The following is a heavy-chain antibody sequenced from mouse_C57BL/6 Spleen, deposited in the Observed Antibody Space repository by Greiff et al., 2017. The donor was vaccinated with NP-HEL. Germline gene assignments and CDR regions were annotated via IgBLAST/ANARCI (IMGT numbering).Heavy chain of an antibody. D-gene: IGHD5-1*01. CDR3: ASSTYHGGFAY. J-gene: IGHJ3*01. CDR2: IWSGGST. Sequence: VQLVESGPGLVQPSQSLSITCTVSGFSLTSYGVHWVRQSPGKGLEWLGVIWSGGSTDYNAAFISRLSISKDNSKSQVFFKMNSLQADDTAIYYCASSTYHGGFAYWGQGTLVTVSA. CDR1: GFSLTSYG. V-gene: IGHV2-2*01.